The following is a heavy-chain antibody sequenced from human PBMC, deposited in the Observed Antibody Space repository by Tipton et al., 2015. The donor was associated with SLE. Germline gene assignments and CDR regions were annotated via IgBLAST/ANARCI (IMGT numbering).Heavy chain of an antibody. J-gene: IGHJ4*02. CDR3: ATLDASGSYPFDY. D-gene: IGHD3-10*01. V-gene: IGHV4-59*07. Sequence: TLSLTCIVSGGSISSYYWSWIRQPPGKGLEWIGYIYYSGSTNYNPSLKSRVTISVDTSKNQFSLKLSSVTAADTALYYCATLDASGSYPFDYWGQGTRVTVSS. CDR2: IYYSGST. CDR1: GGSISSYY.